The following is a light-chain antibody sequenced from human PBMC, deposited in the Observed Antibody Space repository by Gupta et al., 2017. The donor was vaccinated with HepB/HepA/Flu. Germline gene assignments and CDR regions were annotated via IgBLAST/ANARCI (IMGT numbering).Light chain of an antibody. Sequence: EIVMTQSPATLSVSPGERATLSCRASQSVISNLAWYQQKPGQTPRLLIFRASTRATGVPARFSGSGSGTEFSITISNLQSEDFAVYYCQQDSQWPITFGQGTRLQIK. CDR3: QQDSQWPIT. V-gene: IGKV3-15*01. CDR2: RAS. CDR1: QSVISN. J-gene: IGKJ5*01.